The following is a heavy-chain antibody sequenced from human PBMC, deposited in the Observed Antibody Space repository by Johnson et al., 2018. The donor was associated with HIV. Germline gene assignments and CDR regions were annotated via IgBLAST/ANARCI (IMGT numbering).Heavy chain of an antibody. CDR3: VTDEGNDILTRGDALDI. CDR1: GFTLSSYD. J-gene: IGHJ3*02. Sequence: VPLVESRGGLAKPACSLRLPCAASGFTLSSYDMHWVRQATGKGLEWVSAIGTDGDTYYPGSVKSRLTITRENAKNSLYLQMNSLRDEDTAVYYFVTDEGNDILTRGDALDIWGQGTMVSVSS. V-gene: IGHV3-13*01. CDR2: IGTDGDT. D-gene: IGHD3-9*01.